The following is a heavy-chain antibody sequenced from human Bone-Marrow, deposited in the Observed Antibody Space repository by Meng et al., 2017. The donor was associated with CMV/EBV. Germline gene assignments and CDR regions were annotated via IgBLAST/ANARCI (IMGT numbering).Heavy chain of an antibody. CDR1: GYTFTSYG. CDR2: ISAYNGNT. Sequence: ASVKVSCKASGYTFTSYGISWVRQAPGQVLEWMGWISAYNGNTNYAQKLQGRVTMTTDTSTSTAYMELRSLRSDDTAVYYCARDRSGSYRYYYYGMDVWGKGTTVTVSS. V-gene: IGHV1-18*01. J-gene: IGHJ6*04. CDR3: ARDRSGSYRYYYYGMDV. D-gene: IGHD1-26*01.